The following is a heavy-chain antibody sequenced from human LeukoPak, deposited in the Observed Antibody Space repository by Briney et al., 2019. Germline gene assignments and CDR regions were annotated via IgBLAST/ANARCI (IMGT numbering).Heavy chain of an antibody. J-gene: IGHJ1*01. CDR2: ISGTGLST. CDR3: ARDQWLALQH. D-gene: IGHD6-19*01. Sequence: GGSLRLSCVTSGVTFRSSGMSWVRQAPGKGLEWVSFISGTGLSTYYADSVKGRFTISRDNSKNTLYLQMNSLRAEDTAVYYCARDQWLALQHWGQGTLVTVSS. CDR1: GVTFRSSG. V-gene: IGHV3-23*01.